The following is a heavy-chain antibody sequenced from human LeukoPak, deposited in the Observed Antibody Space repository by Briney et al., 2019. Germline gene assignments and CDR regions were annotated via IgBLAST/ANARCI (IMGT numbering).Heavy chain of an antibody. Sequence: PGKSLRLSCAASGFIFSSYDFHWVRQPTGKGLEWVSAIGTTGDTYYSDSVKGRFTISRENAKSSLYLQMNSLRVGDTAVYFCVRVKGGNSDWSRDAFDIWGQGTMVAVSS. J-gene: IGHJ3*02. V-gene: IGHV3-13*04. CDR1: GFIFSSYD. CDR2: IGTTGDT. D-gene: IGHD3-9*01. CDR3: VRVKGGNSDWSRDAFDI.